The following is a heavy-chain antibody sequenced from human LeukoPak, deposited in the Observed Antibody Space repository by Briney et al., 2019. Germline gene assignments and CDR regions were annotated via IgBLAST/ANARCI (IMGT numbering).Heavy chain of an antibody. V-gene: IGHV3-48*01. Sequence: PGGSLRLSCVVSGFTFSSYAMSWVRQAPGKGLEWVSYIRSSSSTIYYADSVKGRFTISRDNAKNSLYLQMNSLRAEDTAVYYCARAKRNGFDIWGQGTMVTVSS. CDR1: GFTFSSYA. J-gene: IGHJ3*02. CDR2: IRSSSSTI. CDR3: ARAKRNGFDI.